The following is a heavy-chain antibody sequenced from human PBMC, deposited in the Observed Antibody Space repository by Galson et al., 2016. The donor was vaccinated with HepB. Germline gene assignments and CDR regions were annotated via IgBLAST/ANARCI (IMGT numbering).Heavy chain of an antibody. CDR3: ARRPRYCSSNCAFYGAWFDP. V-gene: IGHV3-30*03. CDR1: GFTFSNYV. CDR2: IPSDGNDI. D-gene: IGHD2-2*01. Sequence: SLRLSCAASGFTFSNYVMYWVRQAPGKGLEWVAVIPSDGNDIYYADSVKGRFTISRDNSKNTLYLQMHSLRVEETAVYFCARRPRYCSSNCAFYGAWFDPWGQGTLVTVSS. J-gene: IGHJ5*02.